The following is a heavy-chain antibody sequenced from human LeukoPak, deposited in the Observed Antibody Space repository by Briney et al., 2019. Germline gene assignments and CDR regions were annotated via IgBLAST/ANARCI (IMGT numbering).Heavy chain of an antibody. J-gene: IGHJ4*02. CDR1: GYTFTSYY. CDR2: INPSGGST. D-gene: IGHD3-10*01. Sequence: ASVKVSCKASGYTFTSYYMHWVRQAPGQGLEWMGIINPSGGSTSYAQKFQGRVTMTRDTSTSTVYMELSSLRSEDTAVYYCARSITMVRGVAHYFDYWGQGTLVTVSS. CDR3: ARSITMVRGVAHYFDY. V-gene: IGHV1-46*01.